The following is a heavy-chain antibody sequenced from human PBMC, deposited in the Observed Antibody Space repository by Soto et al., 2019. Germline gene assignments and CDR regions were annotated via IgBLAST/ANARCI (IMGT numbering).Heavy chain of an antibody. Sequence: QVQLVQSGAEVKKPGASVKVSCKASGYTFTSYYMHWVRQAPGQGLELMGIINPSGGSSYAQKFQGRVTMTRDTSTSTVYMELSSVTSEDTAVYYCARDRIPPKGATGYWYFDLWGRGTLVTVSS. D-gene: IGHD1-1*01. V-gene: IGHV1-46*03. CDR1: GYTFTSYY. CDR2: INPSGGS. J-gene: IGHJ2*01. CDR3: ARDRIPPKGATGYWYFDL.